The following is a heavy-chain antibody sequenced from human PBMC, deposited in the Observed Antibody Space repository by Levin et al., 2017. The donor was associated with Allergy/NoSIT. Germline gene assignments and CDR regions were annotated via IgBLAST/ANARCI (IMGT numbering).Heavy chain of an antibody. V-gene: IGHV3-9*01. CDR3: ARDNIGLPDAFDI. D-gene: IGHD3-10*01. Sequence: GGSLRLSCAASGFTFDDYAMHGVRQAPGKGLEGVSGISWNSGSIGYADSVKGRFTISRDNAKNSLYLQMNNLRTEDTALYYCARDNIGLPDAFDIWGQGTMVIVSS. CDR1: GFTFDDYA. J-gene: IGHJ3*02. CDR2: ISWNSGSI.